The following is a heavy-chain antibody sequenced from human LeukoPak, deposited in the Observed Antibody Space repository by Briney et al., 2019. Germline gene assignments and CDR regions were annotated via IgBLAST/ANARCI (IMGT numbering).Heavy chain of an antibody. Sequence: SGGSLRLSCAASGFTFSSYAMSWVRQAPGTGLEWVSAISGSGGSTYYADSVKGRFTISRDNSKNTLYLQMNSLRAEDTAVYYCANRGSPREYYFDYWGQGTLVTVSS. CDR3: ANRGSPREYYFDY. CDR2: ISGSGGST. D-gene: IGHD1-26*01. J-gene: IGHJ4*02. CDR1: GFTFSSYA. V-gene: IGHV3-23*01.